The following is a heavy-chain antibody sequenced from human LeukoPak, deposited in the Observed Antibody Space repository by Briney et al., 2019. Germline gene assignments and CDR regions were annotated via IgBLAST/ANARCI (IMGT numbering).Heavy chain of an antibody. CDR3: ARALAVRGVIPYYYYYYMDV. V-gene: IGHV3-23*01. CDR1: GFTFRSYG. J-gene: IGHJ6*03. D-gene: IGHD3-10*01. Sequence: GGSLRLSCAASGFTFRSYGMTWVRQAPGKGLEWVVSISGSGGSTYYADSVKGRFTISRDNSKNTLYLQMNSLRAEDTAVYYCARALAVRGVIPYYYYYYMDVWGKGTTVTISS. CDR2: ISGSGGST.